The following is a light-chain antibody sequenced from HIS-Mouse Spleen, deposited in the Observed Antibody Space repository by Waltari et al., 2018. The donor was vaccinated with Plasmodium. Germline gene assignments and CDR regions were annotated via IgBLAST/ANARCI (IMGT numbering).Light chain of an antibody. CDR1: QGISSY. V-gene: IGKV1-9*01. CDR3: QQLNSYPYT. J-gene: IGKJ2*01. CDR2: AAS. Sequence: DIQSTQSPSFLSASVGDRVTITCRASQGISSYLAWYQQKPGKAPKLLIYAASTLQSGVPSGFSGSGSGTEFTLTISSLQPEDFATYYCQQLNSYPYTFGQGTKLEIK.